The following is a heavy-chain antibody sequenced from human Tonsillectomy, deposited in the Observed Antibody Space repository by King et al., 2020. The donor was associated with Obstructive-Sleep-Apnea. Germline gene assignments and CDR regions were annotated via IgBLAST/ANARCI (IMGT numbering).Heavy chain of an antibody. Sequence: QLQESGPGLVKPSETLSLTCTVSGGSISSYYWSWIRQPPGKGLEWIGYIYYSGSTNYNPSLKSRVTISVDTSKNQFSLKLSSVTAADTAVYYCARIVVVPAAMGWFDPLGQGTLVTVSS. V-gene: IGHV4-59*01. J-gene: IGHJ5*02. CDR1: GGSISSYY. D-gene: IGHD2-2*01. CDR3: ARIVVVPAAMGWFDP. CDR2: IYYSGST.